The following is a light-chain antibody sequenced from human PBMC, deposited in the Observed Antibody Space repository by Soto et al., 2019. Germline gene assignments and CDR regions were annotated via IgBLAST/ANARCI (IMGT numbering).Light chain of an antibody. J-gene: IGKJ1*01. V-gene: IGKV3-20*01. CDR2: AAS. Sequence: VLTQTRGTLSLSRGDRPTHCCGPSQTLGSGYLAWYQEKHGQAPRXXIYAASTRATGIPDRFSGSGSGTDFSITISRLEPEDVEVYYCQQYDTSPRTFGQGTKVDIK. CDR1: QTLGSGY. CDR3: QQYDTSPRT.